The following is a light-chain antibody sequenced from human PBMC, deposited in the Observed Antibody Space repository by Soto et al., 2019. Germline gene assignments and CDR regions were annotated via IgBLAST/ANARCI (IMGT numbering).Light chain of an antibody. CDR1: SSDVGGYNY. Sequence: QSVLTQPPSASGSPGQSVTISCTGTSSDVGGYNYVSWYQQYPGKAPKLMLYEVSKRPSGVPDRFSGSKSGNTASLTVSGLQAEDEADYYCSSYAGSYTWVFGGGTKVTVL. J-gene: IGLJ2*01. CDR2: EVS. V-gene: IGLV2-8*01. CDR3: SSYAGSYTWV.